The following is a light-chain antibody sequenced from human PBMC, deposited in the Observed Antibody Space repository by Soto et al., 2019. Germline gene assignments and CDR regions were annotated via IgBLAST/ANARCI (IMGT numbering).Light chain of an antibody. CDR1: RSDIGAYNY. Sequence: QSALTQPASVSGSPGQSITISCAGTRSDIGAYNYVSWHQQHPGNAPKLLISGVNIRPSGVSNRFSGSKSGNTASLTISGLQAEDEADYYCSSYTSSTASYVFGTGTKVTVL. CDR3: SSYTSSTASYV. J-gene: IGLJ1*01. CDR2: GVN. V-gene: IGLV2-14*03.